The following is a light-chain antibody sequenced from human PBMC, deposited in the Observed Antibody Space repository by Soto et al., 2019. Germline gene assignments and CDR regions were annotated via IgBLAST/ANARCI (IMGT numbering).Light chain of an antibody. V-gene: IGKV1-5*03. Sequence: DIQMTQSPSTLSASVGDRVTITCRASQSINTCLVWYQQKPGKAPKLLIYAASTLEGGVPSRFSGSGSGTGFTLTISSLRPDDCATYYCQRYHDFLWTFGQGTKVDIK. CDR2: AAS. J-gene: IGKJ1*01. CDR3: QRYHDFLWT. CDR1: QSINTC.